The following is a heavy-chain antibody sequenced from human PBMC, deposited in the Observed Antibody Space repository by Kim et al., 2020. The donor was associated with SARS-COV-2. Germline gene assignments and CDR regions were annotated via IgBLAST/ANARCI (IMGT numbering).Heavy chain of an antibody. D-gene: IGHD3-10*01. CDR2: IDPSDSYT. Sequence: GESLKISCKGSGYSFTSYWISWVRQMPGKGLEWMGRIDPSDSYTNYSPSFQGHVTISADKSISTAYLQWSSLKASDPAMYYCARLPYYYGSGSYSWINKKNDYYFDMDVWGQGTTVTVSS. J-gene: IGHJ6*02. V-gene: IGHV5-10-1*01. CDR1: GYSFTSYW. CDR3: ARLPYYYGSGSYSWINKKNDYYFDMDV.